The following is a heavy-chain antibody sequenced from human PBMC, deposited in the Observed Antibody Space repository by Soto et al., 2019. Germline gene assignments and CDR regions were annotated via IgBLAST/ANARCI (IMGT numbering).Heavy chain of an antibody. Sequence: GSLRLSCAASGFTFSSYGMHWVRQAPGKGLEWVAVISYDGSNKYYADSVKGRFTISRDNSKNTLYLQINSLRAEDTAVYYCAKYQWLRTGQAFDYWGRGTLVTVSS. CDR1: GFTFSSYG. J-gene: IGHJ4*02. CDR3: AKYQWLRTGQAFDY. D-gene: IGHD5-12*01. CDR2: ISYDGSNK. V-gene: IGHV3-30*18.